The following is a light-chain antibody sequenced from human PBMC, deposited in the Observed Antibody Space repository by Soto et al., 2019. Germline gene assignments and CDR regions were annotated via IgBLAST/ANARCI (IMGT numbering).Light chain of an antibody. V-gene: IGKV3-15*01. J-gene: IGKJ1*01. CDR1: QSITTN. CDR3: QQYNDWPPKRT. Sequence: EVVMTQSPVTLSVSPGERATLSCRASQSITTNLAWYQQKPGQAPRLLIYGASTRATGVAARFSGSGSGTQFTPTVSSLQSEEFALYYCQQYNDWPPKRTFGQGTRVDFK. CDR2: GAS.